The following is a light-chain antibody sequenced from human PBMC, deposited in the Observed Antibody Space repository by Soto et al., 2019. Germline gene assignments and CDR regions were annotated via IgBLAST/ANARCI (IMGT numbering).Light chain of an antibody. Sequence: DIQMTQSPSTLSASVGDRVTITCRASQSISSWLAWYQQKPGKAPKLLIYDASSLESGAPSRFSGSGSGTDFTLTISCLQSEDFATYYCQQYYSYPWTIGQGTKVDIK. CDR3: QQYYSYPWT. V-gene: IGKV1-5*01. CDR1: QSISSW. J-gene: IGKJ1*01. CDR2: DAS.